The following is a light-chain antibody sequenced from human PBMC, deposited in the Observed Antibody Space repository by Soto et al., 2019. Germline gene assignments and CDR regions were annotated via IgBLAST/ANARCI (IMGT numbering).Light chain of an antibody. J-gene: IGLJ3*02. V-gene: IGLV4-60*02. CDR1: SGHSSYI. CDR2: LEGSGSY. Sequence: QSVLTQSSSASASLGSSVKLTCTLSSGHSSYIIAWHQQQPGKAPRYLMKLEGSGSYNKGSGLPDRFSGSTSGADRYLTISNLQFEYEADYYCETWVFNPRVSGGRTKVTVL. CDR3: ETWVFNPRV.